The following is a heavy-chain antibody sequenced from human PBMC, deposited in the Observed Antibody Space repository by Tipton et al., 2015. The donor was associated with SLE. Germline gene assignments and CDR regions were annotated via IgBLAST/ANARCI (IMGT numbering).Heavy chain of an antibody. CDR3: ARVRYSSSSWGAFDI. J-gene: IGHJ3*02. D-gene: IGHD6-6*01. Sequence: TLSLTCAVYGGSFSGYYWSWIRQPPGKGLEWIGSIYYTGSTDYNPSLKSRVTISLDTSKNQFSLKLRSVTAADTAVYYCARVRYSSSSWGAFDIWGQGTMVTVSS. V-gene: IGHV4-59*08. CDR1: GGSFSGYY. CDR2: IYYTGST.